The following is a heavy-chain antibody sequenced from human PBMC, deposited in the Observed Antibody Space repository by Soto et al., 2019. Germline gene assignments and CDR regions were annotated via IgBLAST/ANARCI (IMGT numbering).Heavy chain of an antibody. Sequence: ASVKVSCKASGYTFTSYAMHWVRQAPGQRLEWMGWINAGNGNTKYSQKFQGRVTITRDTSASTAYMELSSLRSENMAVYYCAGDYGSGSYRFDYWGQGILVTVFS. CDR1: GYTFTSYA. V-gene: IGHV1-3*01. CDR3: AGDYGSGSYRFDY. D-gene: IGHD3-10*01. CDR2: INAGNGNT. J-gene: IGHJ4*02.